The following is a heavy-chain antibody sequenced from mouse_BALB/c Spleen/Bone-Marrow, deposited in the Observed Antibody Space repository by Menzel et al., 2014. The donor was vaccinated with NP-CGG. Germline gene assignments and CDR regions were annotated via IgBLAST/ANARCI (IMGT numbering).Heavy chain of an antibody. J-gene: IGHJ3*01. CDR3: TRREGNYAFAY. D-gene: IGHD2-1*01. CDR2: IYPSDSYT. Sequence: VQLQQSRAELVRPGASVKLSCKASGYTFTSYWINWVKQRPGQGLEWIGNIYPSDSYTNYNQKFKDKATLTVDKSSSTAYMQLSSPTSEDSAVYYCTRREGNYAFAYWGQGTLVTVSA. CDR1: GYTFTSYW. V-gene: IGHV1-69*02.